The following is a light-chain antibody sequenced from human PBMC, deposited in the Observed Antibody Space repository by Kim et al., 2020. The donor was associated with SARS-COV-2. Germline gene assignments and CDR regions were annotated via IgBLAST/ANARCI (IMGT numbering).Light chain of an antibody. CDR3: QQRSNWPPALT. Sequence: PGETAPFSCRASQNVSSYLVLYQQKPGQAPRLLIYDASNRATGIPARFSGSGSGTDFTLTISSLEPEDFAVYYCQQRSNWPPALTFGGGTKVDIK. CDR1: QNVSSY. J-gene: IGKJ4*01. V-gene: IGKV3-11*01. CDR2: DAS.